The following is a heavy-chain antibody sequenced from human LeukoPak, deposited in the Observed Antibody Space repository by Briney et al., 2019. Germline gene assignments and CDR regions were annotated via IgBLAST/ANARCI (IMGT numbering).Heavy chain of an antibody. J-gene: IGHJ5*02. D-gene: IGHD3-22*01. CDR3: ARDCRKYYYDSSGSGFTPSKYNWFDP. CDR1: GYTFTSYG. CDR2: ISAYNGKT. Sequence: ASVKVSCKXSGYTFTSYGISWVRQAPGQGLEWMGWISAYNGKTNYSQKLQGRVTMTTDTSTSTAYMELRSLRSDDTAVYYCARDCRKYYYDSSGSGFTPSKYNWFDPWGQGTLVTVSS. V-gene: IGHV1-18*01.